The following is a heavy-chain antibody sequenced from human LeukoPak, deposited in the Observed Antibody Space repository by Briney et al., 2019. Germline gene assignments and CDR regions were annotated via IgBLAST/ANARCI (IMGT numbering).Heavy chain of an antibody. V-gene: IGHV3-49*03. CDR2: IRSKAYGGTT. J-gene: IGHJ4*02. CDR3: TRDPQAFYGSGSSSDY. Sequence: GGSLRLSCTASGFTFRDYAMSSFRQAPGKGLEWVGFIRSKAYGGTTEYAASVKGRFTISRDDSKSIAYLQMNSLKTEDTAVYYCTRDPQAFYGSGSSSDYWGQGTLVTVSS. CDR1: GFTFRDYA. D-gene: IGHD3-10*01.